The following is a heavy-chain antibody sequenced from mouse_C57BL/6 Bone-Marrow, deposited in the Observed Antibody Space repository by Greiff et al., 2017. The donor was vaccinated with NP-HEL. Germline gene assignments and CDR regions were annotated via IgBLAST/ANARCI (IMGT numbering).Heavy chain of an antibody. D-gene: IGHD2-4*01. CDR1: GFTFSSYA. J-gene: IGHJ4*01. Sequence: EVQLVESGGGLVKPGGSLKLSCAASGFTFSSYAMSWVRQTPEKRLEWVATISDGGSYTYYPDNVKGRFTISRDNAKNNLYLQMSHLKSEDTAMYYCARDYYDYGEGYAMDYWGQGTSVTVSS. CDR2: ISDGGSYT. V-gene: IGHV5-4*01. CDR3: ARDYYDYGEGYAMDY.